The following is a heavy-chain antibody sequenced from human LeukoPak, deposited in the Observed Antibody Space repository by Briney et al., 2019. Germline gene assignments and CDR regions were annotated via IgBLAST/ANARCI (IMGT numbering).Heavy chain of an antibody. CDR1: GFTFSSYW. J-gene: IGHJ4*02. Sequence: GGSLSLSCAASGFTFSSYWMHWVRQAPGKGLVWVSRINSDGSSTSYADSVKGRFTISRDNAKNTLYLQMNSLRAEDTAVYYCARDLKGRVTRNSNYFDYWGQGTLVTVSS. CDR2: INSDGSST. CDR3: ARDLKGRVTRNSNYFDY. V-gene: IGHV3-74*01. D-gene: IGHD2-15*01.